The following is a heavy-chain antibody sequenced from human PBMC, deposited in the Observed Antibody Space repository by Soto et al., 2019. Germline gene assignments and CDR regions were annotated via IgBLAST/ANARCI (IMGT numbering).Heavy chain of an antibody. Sequence: QVQLVQSGAEVKKPGASVKVSCKAFGYTFTSYNMHWVRQAPGQGLEWVGLINPSAGSTNSAQKFRGRVTMTRDTSKSTVYMERSSLRNEDTAVYYWERVMMLTATDYWGQGTLVTVSS. J-gene: IGHJ4*02. CDR3: ERVMMLTATDY. V-gene: IGHV1-46*01. D-gene: IGHD3-16*01. CDR1: GYTFTSYN. CDR2: INPSAGST.